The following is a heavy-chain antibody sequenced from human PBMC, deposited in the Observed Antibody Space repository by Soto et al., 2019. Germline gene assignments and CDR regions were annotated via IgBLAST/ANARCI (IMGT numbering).Heavy chain of an antibody. Sequence: ASVKVSCKASGYTFTSYGISWVRQAPGQGLERMGWISAYNGNTNYAQKLQGRVTMTTDTSTSTAYMELRSLRSDDTAVYYCARGGPYDFWSGYPDPNWFDPWGQGTLVTVSS. D-gene: IGHD3-3*01. V-gene: IGHV1-18*01. CDR2: ISAYNGNT. CDR3: ARGGPYDFWSGYPDPNWFDP. J-gene: IGHJ5*02. CDR1: GYTFTSYG.